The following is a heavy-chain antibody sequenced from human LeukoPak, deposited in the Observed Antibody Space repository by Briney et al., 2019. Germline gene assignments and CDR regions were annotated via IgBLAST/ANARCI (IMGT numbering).Heavy chain of an antibody. V-gene: IGHV3-30*04. J-gene: IGHJ4*02. CDR1: GFTFSSYA. CDR3: SRSRPKFKDFDY. CDR2: ILYDGSNK. Sequence: GGSLRLSCEASGFTFSSYAMHWVRQAPGKGLEWVVLILYDGSNKYYGDSVKGRFTISRDNSKSTLYLQMNSLRAEDTAVYYCSRSRPKFKDFDYWGQGTLVTVSS.